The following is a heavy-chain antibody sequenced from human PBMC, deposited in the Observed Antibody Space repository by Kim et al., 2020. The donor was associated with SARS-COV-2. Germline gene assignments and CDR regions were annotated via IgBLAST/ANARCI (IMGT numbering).Heavy chain of an antibody. CDR2: IYYSGST. J-gene: IGHJ6*02. CDR3: ARVRGYSGYASAYYYYYGMDV. Sequence: SETLSLTCTVSGGSISSYYWSWIRQPPGKGLEWIGYIYYSGSTNYNPSLKSRVTISVDTSKNQFSLKLSSVTAADTAVYYCARVRGYSGYASAYYYYYGMDVWGQGTTVTVSS. CDR1: GGSISSYY. V-gene: IGHV4-59*01. D-gene: IGHD5-12*01.